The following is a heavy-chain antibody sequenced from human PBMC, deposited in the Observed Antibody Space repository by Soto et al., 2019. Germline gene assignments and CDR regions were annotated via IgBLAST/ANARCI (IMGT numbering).Heavy chain of an antibody. J-gene: IGHJ6*02. Sequence: ASVKVSCKVSGYTLTELSMHWVRQAPGKGLEWMGGFDPEDGETIYAQKFQGRVTMTEDTSTDTAYMELSSLRSESTAVYYWETASGEWLYGRDVGAQGTTVTVSS. CDR1: GYTLTELS. D-gene: IGHD3-3*01. V-gene: IGHV1-24*01. CDR3: ETASGEWLYGRDV. CDR2: FDPEDGET.